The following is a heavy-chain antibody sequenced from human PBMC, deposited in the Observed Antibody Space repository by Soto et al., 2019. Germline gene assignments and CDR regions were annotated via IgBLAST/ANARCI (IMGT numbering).Heavy chain of an antibody. J-gene: IGHJ5*02. Sequence: QVQLVQSGAEVKKPGSSVKVSCKASGGTFSSYAISWVRQAPGQGLEWMGGIIPIFGTANYAQEFQGRVTIAADESTSTAYMELSSLSSEDTAVYYCARDDYGDYGRWFDPWGQGTLVTVSS. CDR1: GGTFSSYA. CDR2: IIPIFGTA. V-gene: IGHV1-69*12. CDR3: ARDDYGDYGRWFDP. D-gene: IGHD4-17*01.